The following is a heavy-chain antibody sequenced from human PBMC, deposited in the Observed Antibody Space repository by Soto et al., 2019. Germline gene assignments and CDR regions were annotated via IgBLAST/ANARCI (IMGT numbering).Heavy chain of an antibody. J-gene: IGHJ6*02. CDR1: GDSVSVNSAA. CDR2: TYYRSKWYN. V-gene: IGHV6-1*01. CDR3: ARERLLWFGDYYYGMDV. Sequence: SQTLSLTCAVSGDSVSVNSAAWNLIRQSPSRGLEWLGRTYYRSKWYNDYAVSVKSRITINPDTSKNQFSLQLNSVTPEDTAVYYCARERLLWFGDYYYGMDVWGQGTTVTVSS. D-gene: IGHD3-10*01.